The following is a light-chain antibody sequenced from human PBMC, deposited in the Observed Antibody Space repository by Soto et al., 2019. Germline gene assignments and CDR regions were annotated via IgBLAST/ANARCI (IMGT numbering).Light chain of an antibody. CDR1: RANIGSNT. Sequence: QSVLTQPPSASGTPGQRGTISCSGSRANIGSNTVNWYQQLPGTAPKLLIYSITQRPSGDPDRLSCSKSGTSASLAISGLQSEDEADYYCAAWDDSLNGYVFGTGTKVTVL. CDR2: SIT. V-gene: IGLV1-44*01. CDR3: AAWDDSLNGYV. J-gene: IGLJ1*01.